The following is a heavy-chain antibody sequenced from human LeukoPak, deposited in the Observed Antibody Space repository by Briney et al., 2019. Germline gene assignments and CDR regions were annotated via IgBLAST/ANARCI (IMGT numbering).Heavy chain of an antibody. D-gene: IGHD3-3*01. Sequence: GASVKVSCKASGGTFSSYAISWVRQAPGQGLEWMGRIIPILGIANYAQKFQGRVTITADKSTSTAYMELSSLRSEDTAVYYCVRGSQNYDFWSGYFNWGQGTLVTVSS. CDR3: VRGSQNYDFWSGYFN. CDR2: IIPILGIA. CDR1: GGTFSSYA. J-gene: IGHJ4*02. V-gene: IGHV1-69*04.